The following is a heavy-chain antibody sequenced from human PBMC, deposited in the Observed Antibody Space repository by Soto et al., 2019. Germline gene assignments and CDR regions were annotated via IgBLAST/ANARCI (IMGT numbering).Heavy chain of an antibody. CDR3: AKGAGDRLSLGMDV. CDR1: GFSISDYG. J-gene: IGHJ6*04. CDR2: ISYDGNNT. D-gene: IGHD1-26*01. Sequence: QVQLVESGGGVVQPGWSLRLSCAASGFSISDYGMEWVRQAPGKGLEWVALISYDGNNTYYADSVKGRFTISRDNSKDTLFLPMTGLRAEDTAVYYCAKGAGDRLSLGMDVWGEGTTVTVSS. V-gene: IGHV3-30*18.